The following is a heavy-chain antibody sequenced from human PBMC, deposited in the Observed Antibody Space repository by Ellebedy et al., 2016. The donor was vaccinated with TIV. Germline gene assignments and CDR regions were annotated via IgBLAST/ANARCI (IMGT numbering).Heavy chain of an antibody. Sequence: PGGSLRLSCAASGFTFTDFYMDWIRQAPWKGLEWVSHISESGRNTNYADSVKGRFTISRDNAKNSLFLQMNTLRADDTAVYYCAKESRTGSGAGFEVWGQGTMVTVSS. J-gene: IGHJ3*01. CDR1: GFTFTDFY. D-gene: IGHD1-26*01. CDR3: AKESRTGSGAGFEV. V-gene: IGHV3-11*01. CDR2: ISESGRNT.